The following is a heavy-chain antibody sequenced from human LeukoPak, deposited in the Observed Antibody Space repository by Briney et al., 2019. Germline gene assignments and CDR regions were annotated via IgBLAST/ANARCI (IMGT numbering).Heavy chain of an antibody. D-gene: IGHD3-10*01. Sequence: GRSLRLSCAASGFTFSSYGMHWVRQAPGKGLEWVAVIWYDGSNKYYADSVKGRFTISRDNSKNTLYLQMNRLRAEDTAVYYCAKDVGSGSYYLFGYWGQGTLVTVSS. V-gene: IGHV3-33*06. CDR1: GFTFSSYG. J-gene: IGHJ4*02. CDR2: IWYDGSNK. CDR3: AKDVGSGSYYLFGY.